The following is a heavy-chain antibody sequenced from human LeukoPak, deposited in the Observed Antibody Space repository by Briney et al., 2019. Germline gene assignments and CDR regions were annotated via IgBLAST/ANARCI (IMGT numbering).Heavy chain of an antibody. CDR1: GGSISSHY. CDR2: IYYSGST. V-gene: IGHV4-59*11. CDR3: AEARILTGYYNLDY. J-gene: IGHJ4*02. D-gene: IGHD3-9*01. Sequence: PSETLSLTCTVSGGSISSHYWSWIRQPPGEGLEWIGYIYYSGSTNYNPSLKSRVTISVDTSKNQFSLKLSSVTAEDTAVYYCAEARILTGYYNLDYWGQGTLVTVSS.